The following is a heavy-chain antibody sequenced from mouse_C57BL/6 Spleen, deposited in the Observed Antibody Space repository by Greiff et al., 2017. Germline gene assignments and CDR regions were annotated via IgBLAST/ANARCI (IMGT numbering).Heavy chain of an antibody. CDR1: GYTFPDYY. V-gene: IGHV1-26*01. D-gene: IGHD1-1*01. Sequence: EVQLQQSGPELVKPGASVKISCKASGYTFPDYYMNWVKQSHGKSLEWIGDINPNNGGTSYTQKFKGKATLTVDKSSSTAYMELRSLASEDSAVYYCSRSEGYGSSYGNAMDYWGQGTSVTVSS. CDR2: INPNNGGT. J-gene: IGHJ4*01. CDR3: SRSEGYGSSYGNAMDY.